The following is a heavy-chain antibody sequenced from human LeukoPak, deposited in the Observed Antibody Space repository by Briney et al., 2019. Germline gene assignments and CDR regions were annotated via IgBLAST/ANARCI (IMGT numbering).Heavy chain of an antibody. J-gene: IGHJ4*02. CDR3: AKGRATVTTFYYFDY. CDR2: ISGSGGST. Sequence: PGGSLRLSCAASAFTFSSYAMSWVRQAPGKGLEWVSAISGSGGSTYYADSVKGRFTISRDNSKNTLYLQMNSLRAEDTAVYYCAKGRATVTTFYYFDYWGQGTLVTVSS. D-gene: IGHD4-17*01. V-gene: IGHV3-23*01. CDR1: AFTFSSYA.